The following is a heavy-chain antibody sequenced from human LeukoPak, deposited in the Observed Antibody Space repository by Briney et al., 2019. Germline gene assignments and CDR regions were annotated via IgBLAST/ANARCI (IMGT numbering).Heavy chain of an antibody. CDR3: ARGDGYLPLDY. CDR1: GYSFTYYW. Sequence: GESLEISCKASGYSFTYYWIGWVRQMPGKGLEWMGIIYPGNSDTTYSPSFQGQVTISVDKSISTAYLQWSSLKASDTAIYYCARGDGYLPLDYWGQGTLVTVSS. J-gene: IGHJ4*02. V-gene: IGHV5-51*01. CDR2: IYPGNSDT. D-gene: IGHD3-22*01.